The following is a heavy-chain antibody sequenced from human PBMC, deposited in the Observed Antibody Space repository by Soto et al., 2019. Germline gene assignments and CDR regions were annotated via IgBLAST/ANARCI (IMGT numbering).Heavy chain of an antibody. CDR3: ARGRTSSPTPGDY. V-gene: IGHV4-31*03. Sequence: SETLSLTCTVSGGSISSSSYYWSWIRQHPGKGLEWIGYIYYSGSTYYNPSLKSRVTISVDTSKNQFSLKLSSVTAADTAVYYCARGRTSSPTPGDYWGQGTLVTVSS. D-gene: IGHD2-2*01. J-gene: IGHJ4*02. CDR1: GGSISSSSYY. CDR2: IYYSGST.